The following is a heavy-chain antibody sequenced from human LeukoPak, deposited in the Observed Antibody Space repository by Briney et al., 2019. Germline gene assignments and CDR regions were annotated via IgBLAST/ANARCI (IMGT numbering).Heavy chain of an antibody. J-gene: IGHJ6*02. Sequence: NPSETLSLTCTVSGGSISSYYWSWIRQPPGKGLEWIGYIYYSGSTNYNPSLKSRVTISVDTSKNQFSLKLSSVTAADTAVYYCARRYSYGYGMDVWGQGTTVTVSS. CDR1: GGSISSYY. CDR2: IYYSGST. D-gene: IGHD5-18*01. V-gene: IGHV4-59*01. CDR3: ARRYSYGYGMDV.